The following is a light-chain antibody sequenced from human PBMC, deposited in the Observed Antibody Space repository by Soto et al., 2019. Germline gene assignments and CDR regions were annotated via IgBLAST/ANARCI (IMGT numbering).Light chain of an antibody. CDR2: DVS. CDR1: SSDVGRYNY. J-gene: IGLJ2*01. Sequence: QSALTQPASVSGSPGQSITISCIGTSSDVGRYNYVSWYRQHPAKAPKLIIYDVSFRPSGVSDRFSGSKSANTASLTISGLQAEDEADYYCSSYTSSHTVIFGGGTKL. V-gene: IGLV2-14*01. CDR3: SSYTSSHTVI.